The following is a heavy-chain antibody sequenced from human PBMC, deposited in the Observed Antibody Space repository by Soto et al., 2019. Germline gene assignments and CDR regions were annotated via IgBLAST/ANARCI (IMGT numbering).Heavy chain of an antibody. D-gene: IGHD1-26*01. CDR3: ARHPVSGSYAYYYGMDV. V-gene: IGHV1-69*12. CDR1: GGTSNSYA. J-gene: IGHJ6*02. Sequence: QVQLVQSGAEVKKPGSSVKVSCKASGGTSNSYAISWVRQAPGQGLEWMGGIIPIFGTAAYAQKFQGRVTITADECTSTAYMERSSLRSEDTAVYYCARHPVSGSYAYYYGMDVWGQGTTVTVSS. CDR2: IIPIFGTA.